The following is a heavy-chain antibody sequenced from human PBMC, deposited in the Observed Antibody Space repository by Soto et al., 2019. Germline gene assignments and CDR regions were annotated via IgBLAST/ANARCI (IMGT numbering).Heavy chain of an antibody. V-gene: IGHV5-10-1*01. CDR2: IDPSDSYT. D-gene: IGHD2-2*01. J-gene: IGHJ6*02. CDR3: ARHHVCSRTSCEEYYYYGMDV. Sequence: PGESLKISCKGSGYSFTSYWISWVRQMPGKGLEWMGRIDPSDSYTNYSPSFQGHVTISADKSISTAYLQWSSLKASDTAMYYCARHHVCSRTSCEEYYYYGMDVWGQGTTVTVAS. CDR1: GYSFTSYW.